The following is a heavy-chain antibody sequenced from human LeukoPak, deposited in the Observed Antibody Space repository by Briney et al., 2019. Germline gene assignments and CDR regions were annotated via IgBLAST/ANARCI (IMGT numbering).Heavy chain of an antibody. CDR3: ARVEYSSGWHFDY. Sequence: SETLSLTCTVSGGSISSYYWSWIRQPPGKGLEWIGYIYYSGSTNYNPSLKSRVTISVDTSKNQFSLKLSSVTAADTAVYYCARVEYSSGWHFDYWGQGTLVTVPS. D-gene: IGHD6-19*01. J-gene: IGHJ4*02. V-gene: IGHV4-59*01. CDR1: GGSISSYY. CDR2: IYYSGST.